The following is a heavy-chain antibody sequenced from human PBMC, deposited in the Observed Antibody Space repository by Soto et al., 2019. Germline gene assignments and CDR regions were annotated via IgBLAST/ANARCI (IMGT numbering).Heavy chain of an antibody. CDR2: INPNGGVT. D-gene: IGHD5-12*01. CDR1: GDSFNDYY. J-gene: IGHJ6*03. V-gene: IGHV1-2*04. CDR3: ARESGGATATLDYYYFYMDV. Sequence: QVQLVQSGAEVRKPGASVTVSCRSSGDSFNDYYIHWVRQAPGQGFEWMGWINPNGGVTKYAQKFQCLVSMTRDTSIRTVYMQLSRLRSDDTAVYYCARESGGATATLDYYYFYMDVWGTGTTVTVSS.